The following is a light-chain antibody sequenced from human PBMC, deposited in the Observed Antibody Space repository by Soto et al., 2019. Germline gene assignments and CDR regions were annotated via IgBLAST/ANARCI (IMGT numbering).Light chain of an antibody. Sequence: SVLTQPASVSGSAGQSISISCSGTNSDIGRYNFVSWYQQRPGQAPKLLIFDVSNRPSGISDRFSGSKSGQTASLTISGLQAEDEADYCCNSYTSSSPPYVFGTG. CDR2: DVS. V-gene: IGLV2-14*01. J-gene: IGLJ1*01. CDR3: NSYTSSSPPYV. CDR1: NSDIGRYNF.